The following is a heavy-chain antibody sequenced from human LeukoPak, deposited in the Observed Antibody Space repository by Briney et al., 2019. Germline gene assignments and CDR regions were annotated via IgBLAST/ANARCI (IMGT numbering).Heavy chain of an antibody. CDR2: IWYDGSNK. Sequence: PGRSLRLSCAACGFTFSSYGMHWVRQAPGKGLEWVAVIWYDGSNKYYADSVKGRLAIYRDNSKNTLYLQMNSLRAEDTAMYYCAKESGYCSSTSCFADAFDIWGQGTMVIVST. J-gene: IGHJ3*02. V-gene: IGHV3-33*06. D-gene: IGHD2-2*01. CDR1: GFTFSSYG. CDR3: AKESGYCSSTSCFADAFDI.